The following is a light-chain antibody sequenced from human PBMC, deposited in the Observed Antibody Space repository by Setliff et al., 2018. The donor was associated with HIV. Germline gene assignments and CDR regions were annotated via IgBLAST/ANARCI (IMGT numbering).Light chain of an antibody. CDR1: SSDVGGYNY. V-gene: IGLV2-14*01. Sequence: QSALPQPASVSGSPGQSITISCTGTSSDVGGYNYVSWYQQHPGKAPKVMIYEVSNRPSGVSNRFSGSKSGNTASLTISGPQAEDEADYHCASYTSSYTLVFGTGTKVTVL. CDR2: EVS. J-gene: IGLJ1*01. CDR3: ASYTSSYTLV.